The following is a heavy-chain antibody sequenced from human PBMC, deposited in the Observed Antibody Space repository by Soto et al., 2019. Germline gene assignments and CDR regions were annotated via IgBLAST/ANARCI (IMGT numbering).Heavy chain of an antibody. CDR2: IYYSGST. V-gene: IGHV4-59*01. CDR1: GGSISSYY. Sequence: QVQLQESGPGLVKPSETLSLTCTVSGGSISSYYSSWIRQPPGKGLEWIGYIYYSGSTNYNPSLKSRVTISVDTSKNQFSLKLSSVTAADTAVYYCARGWGGYFDLWGRGTLVTVSS. J-gene: IGHJ2*01. CDR3: ARGWGGYFDL. D-gene: IGHD3-16*01.